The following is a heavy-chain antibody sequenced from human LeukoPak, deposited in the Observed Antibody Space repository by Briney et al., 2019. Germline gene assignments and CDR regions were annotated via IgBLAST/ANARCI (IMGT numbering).Heavy chain of an antibody. CDR1: GYTFTGYY. V-gene: IGHV1-18*04. CDR2: ISAYNGNT. Sequence: ASVKVSCKASGYTFTGYYMHWVRQAPGQGLEWMGWISAYNGNTNYAQKLQGRVTMTTDTSTSTAYMELRSLRSDDTAVYYCARDRRDGYNSYYFDYWGQGTLVTVSS. CDR3: ARDRRDGYNSYYFDY. J-gene: IGHJ4*02. D-gene: IGHD5-24*01.